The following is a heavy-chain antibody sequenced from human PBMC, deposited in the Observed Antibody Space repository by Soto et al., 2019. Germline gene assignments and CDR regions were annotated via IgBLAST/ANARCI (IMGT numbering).Heavy chain of an antibody. V-gene: IGHV1-18*01. J-gene: IGHJ4*02. Sequence: QVQLVQSGAEVKKPGASVKVSCKASGYTFTSYGISWVRQAPGQELEWMGWISAYNGNTNYAQKLQGRVTMTTDTSTSTAYMELRSLRSDDTAVYYCAREPITIFGVVTNPLDYWGQGTLVTVSS. CDR3: AREPITIFGVVTNPLDY. D-gene: IGHD3-3*01. CDR1: GYTFTSYG. CDR2: ISAYNGNT.